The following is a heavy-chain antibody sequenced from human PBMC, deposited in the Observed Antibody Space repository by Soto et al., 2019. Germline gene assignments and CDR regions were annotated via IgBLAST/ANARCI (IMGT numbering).Heavy chain of an antibody. Sequence: QLQLQESGPGLVKASETLSPTCTVSGGSISSSSYYWGWILQPPGKGLEWIGSIYYSGSTYYNPSLKSRVTISVDTSKNQFSLSLSSVTSADTAVYYCAGGRGDYYYGIDVWGQGTKVNVSS. CDR1: GGSISSSSYY. CDR3: AGGRGDYYYGIDV. D-gene: IGHD3-10*01. J-gene: IGHJ6*02. CDR2: IYYSGST. V-gene: IGHV4-39*01.